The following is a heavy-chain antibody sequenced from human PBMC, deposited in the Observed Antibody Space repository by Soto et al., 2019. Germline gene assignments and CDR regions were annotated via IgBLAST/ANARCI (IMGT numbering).Heavy chain of an antibody. CDR3: ARDRTVRGDWFDP. J-gene: IGHJ5*02. CDR2: ISTSGTT. Sequence: QVQLQESGPGLVKASETVSLTCTVSGGSISSYYWTWIRQPAGKGLEWIGRISTSGTTNYNPSLKSRVTMSVDTPKNQFSLKLSSVTAADTAVDYCARDRTVRGDWFDPWGQGTLVTVSS. V-gene: IGHV4-4*07. CDR1: GGSISSYY. D-gene: IGHD3-10*01.